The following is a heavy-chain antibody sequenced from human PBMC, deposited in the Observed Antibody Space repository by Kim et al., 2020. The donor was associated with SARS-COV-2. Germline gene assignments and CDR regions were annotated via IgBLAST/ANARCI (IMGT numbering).Heavy chain of an antibody. J-gene: IGHJ4*02. D-gene: IGHD6-19*01. CDR3: ARGLPGGAVAGTDFDY. V-gene: IGHV3-13*01. Sequence: SVKGRFTISSENAKTSLYLQMNSLRAGDTAVYYCARGLPGGAVAGTDFDYWGQGTLVTVSS.